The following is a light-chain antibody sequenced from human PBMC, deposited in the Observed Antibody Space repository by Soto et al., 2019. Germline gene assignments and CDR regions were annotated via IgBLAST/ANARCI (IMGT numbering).Light chain of an antibody. CDR3: CSYAGSYTLSV. CDR2: DVS. Sequence: QSVLTQPRSVSGSPGQSVTISCTGTSSDVGGYNYVSWYQQHPGKAPKLMIYDVSKRPSGVPDRFSGSKSGNTASLTISGLQAEDEADYCCCSYAGSYTLSVFGTGTKLTVL. J-gene: IGLJ1*01. CDR1: SSDVGGYNY. V-gene: IGLV2-11*01.